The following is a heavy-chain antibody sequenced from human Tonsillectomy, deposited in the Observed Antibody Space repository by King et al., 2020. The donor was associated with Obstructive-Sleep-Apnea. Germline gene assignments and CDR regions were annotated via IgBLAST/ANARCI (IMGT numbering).Heavy chain of an antibody. CDR1: GFTFSTNW. Sequence: QLVQSGGGLVQPGESLRLSCVASGFTFSTNWMSWVRQAPGKGLEWVASIKQDGSDKYYVDSVKGRFTISRDNAKNSLYLQMDSLRAEDTALYYCARGVGASHWGQGTLVTVSS. CDR3: ARGVGASH. J-gene: IGHJ4*02. V-gene: IGHV3-7*01. CDR2: IKQDGSDK.